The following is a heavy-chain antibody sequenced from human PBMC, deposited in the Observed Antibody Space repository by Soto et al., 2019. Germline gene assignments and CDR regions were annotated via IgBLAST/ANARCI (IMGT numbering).Heavy chain of an antibody. D-gene: IGHD3-10*01. Sequence: QVQLVESGGGVVQPGRSLRLSCAASGFTFSSYGMHWVRQAPGKGLEWVAVIWYDGSNKYYADSVKGRSTISRDNSKNTLYLQMNSLRAEDTAVYYCARDPFLWFGEFGTSYYYYYYMDVWGKGTTVTVSS. CDR1: GFTFSSYG. V-gene: IGHV3-33*01. J-gene: IGHJ6*03. CDR2: IWYDGSNK. CDR3: ARDPFLWFGEFGTSYYYYYYMDV.